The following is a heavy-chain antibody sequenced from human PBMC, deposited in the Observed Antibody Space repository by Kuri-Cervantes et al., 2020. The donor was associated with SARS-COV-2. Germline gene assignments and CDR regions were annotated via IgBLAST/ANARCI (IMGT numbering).Heavy chain of an antibody. V-gene: IGHV3-33*01. CDR3: AREGYYYGSGNDY. Sequence: GGSLRLSCAASGFTFSSYGMHWVRQAPGKGLEWVAVMWYDGSNKYYADSVKGRFTISRDNSKNTLYLQMNSLRAEDTAVYYCAREGYYYGSGNDYWGQGTLVTVSS. CDR2: MWYDGSNK. CDR1: GFTFSSYG. D-gene: IGHD3-10*01. J-gene: IGHJ4*02.